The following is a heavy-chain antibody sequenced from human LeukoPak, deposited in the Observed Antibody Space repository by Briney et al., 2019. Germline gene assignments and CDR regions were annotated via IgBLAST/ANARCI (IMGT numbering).Heavy chain of an antibody. Sequence: GGSLRLSCAASGFTFSNAWMSWVRQAPGKGLEWVGRIKSKTDGGTTDYAAPVKGRFTISRDDSKNTLYLQMNSLKTEDTAVYYCTTDAFGYGDYDDYYYYYGMDVWGQGTTVTVSS. CDR1: GFTFSNAW. D-gene: IGHD4-17*01. V-gene: IGHV3-15*01. CDR3: TTDAFGYGDYDDYYYYYGMDV. CDR2: IKSKTDGGTT. J-gene: IGHJ6*02.